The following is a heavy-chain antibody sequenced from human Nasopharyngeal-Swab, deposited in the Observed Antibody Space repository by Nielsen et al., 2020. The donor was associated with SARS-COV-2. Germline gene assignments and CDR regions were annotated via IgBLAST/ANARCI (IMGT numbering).Heavy chain of an antibody. J-gene: IGHJ3*02. CDR1: GYTFTSYG. Sequence: ASVKVSCKASGYTFTSYGISWVRQAPGQGLEWMGWISAYNGNTNYAQKLQGRVTMTTDTSTSTAYMELRSLRFDDTAVYYCASNPLYCSSTSYYHDAFDIWGQGTMVTVSS. CDR3: ASNPLYCSSTSYYHDAFDI. V-gene: IGHV1-18*01. D-gene: IGHD2-2*01. CDR2: ISAYNGNT.